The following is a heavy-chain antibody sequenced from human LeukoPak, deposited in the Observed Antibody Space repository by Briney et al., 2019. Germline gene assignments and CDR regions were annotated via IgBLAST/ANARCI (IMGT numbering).Heavy chain of an antibody. J-gene: IGHJ4*02. D-gene: IGHD6-19*01. CDR2: ISAYNGNT. V-gene: IGHV1-18*01. Sequence: GASVKVSCKASGYTFSDYGISWVRQAPGQGLEWMGWISAYNGNTKYAQRAQGRVTMTIDPSTSTAFMELRSLNSDDTAVYYRARDEPYSSGWYYFDYWGQGTLVTVSS. CDR3: ARDEPYSSGWYYFDY. CDR1: GYTFSDYG.